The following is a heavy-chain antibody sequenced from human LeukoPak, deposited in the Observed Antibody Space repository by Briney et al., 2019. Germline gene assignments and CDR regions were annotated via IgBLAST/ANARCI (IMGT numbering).Heavy chain of an antibody. CDR1: GFTFSNHW. V-gene: IGHV3-7*01. CDR3: ARGPSYGSRCDYLDY. D-gene: IGHD3-10*01. Sequence: GGSLTLSCAASGFTFSNHWMSWVRQAPGKGLEWVADIKKDGSEKKQVDSVKGRFTISRDNAKNSMYLQMNRLRAEHTAVYYCARGPSYGSRCDYLDYWGQGTLVTVSS. J-gene: IGHJ4*02. CDR2: IKKDGSEK.